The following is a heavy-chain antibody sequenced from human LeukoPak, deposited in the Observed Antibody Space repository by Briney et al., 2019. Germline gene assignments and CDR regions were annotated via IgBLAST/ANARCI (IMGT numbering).Heavy chain of an antibody. CDR2: ISDSSSYI. CDR3: ARDLHPSGWSDFDY. Sequence: GGSLRLSCAASEFTFSDYYMSWVRQAPGKGLEWVSSISDSSSYIYYADSVKGRFTISRDNAKNSLYLQMNSLRAEDTAVYFCARDLHPSGWSDFDYWGQGTLVTVSS. CDR1: EFTFSDYY. J-gene: IGHJ4*02. D-gene: IGHD6-19*01. V-gene: IGHV3-11*06.